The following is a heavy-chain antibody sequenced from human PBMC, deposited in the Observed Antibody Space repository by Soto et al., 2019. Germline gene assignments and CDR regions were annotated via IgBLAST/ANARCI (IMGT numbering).Heavy chain of an antibody. Sequence: GALRLSCAASGFTFSSYSMNWVRQAPGKGLEWVSSISSSSSYIYYADSVKGRFTISRDNAKNSLYLQMNSLRAEDTAVYYCARDLGPYSSGWYRGDAFDIWGQGTMVTVSS. V-gene: IGHV3-21*01. CDR2: ISSSSSYI. D-gene: IGHD6-19*01. CDR1: GFTFSSYS. CDR3: ARDLGPYSSGWYRGDAFDI. J-gene: IGHJ3*02.